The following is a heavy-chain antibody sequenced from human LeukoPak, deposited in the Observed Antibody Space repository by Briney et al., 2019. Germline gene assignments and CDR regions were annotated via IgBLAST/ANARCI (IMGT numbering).Heavy chain of an antibody. V-gene: IGHV1-46*01. Sequence: ASVKVSCKASGYTFTGYYMHWLRQAPGQGLEWMGIINPTGGSTTYAQKSQGRVTMTRDTSTSTVYMELSSLRSDDTAVYYCARTAARRFDYWGQGTLVTVSS. J-gene: IGHJ4*02. CDR3: ARTAARRFDY. CDR1: GYTFTGYY. D-gene: IGHD6-6*01. CDR2: INPTGGST.